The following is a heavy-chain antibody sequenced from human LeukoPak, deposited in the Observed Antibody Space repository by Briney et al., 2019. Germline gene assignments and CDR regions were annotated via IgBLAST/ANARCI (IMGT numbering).Heavy chain of an antibody. CDR1: GFTFSSYS. D-gene: IGHD3-9*01. CDR3: ARETKYYDILTGEPDY. J-gene: IGHJ4*02. Sequence: GGSLRLSCAASGFTFSSYSMNWVRQAPGKGLEWVSSISSSSSYIYHADSVKGRFTISRDNAKNSLYLQMNSLRAEDTAMYYCARETKYYDILTGEPDYWGQGTLVTVSS. V-gene: IGHV3-21*01. CDR2: ISSSSSYI.